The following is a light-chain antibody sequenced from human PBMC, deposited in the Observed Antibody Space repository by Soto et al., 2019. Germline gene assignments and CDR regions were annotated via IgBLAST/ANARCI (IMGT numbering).Light chain of an antibody. J-gene: IGKJ1*01. V-gene: IGKV1-5*01. CDR3: QQYNNYQWT. Sequence: DIQMTQSPSTLSASVGDRVTITCRASQNINNWLAWYQQKPGKAPKLLIYDASSLESGVPSRFSGSGSGTEFTLTISSLQPDDFATYYCQQYNNYQWTFAQGTKVAIK. CDR2: DAS. CDR1: QNINNW.